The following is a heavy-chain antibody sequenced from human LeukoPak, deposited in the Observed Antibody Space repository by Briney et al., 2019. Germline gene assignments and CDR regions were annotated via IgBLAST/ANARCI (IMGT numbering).Heavy chain of an antibody. CDR3: ARGVYDFWSGYFDYFDY. D-gene: IGHD3-3*01. CDR2: INTNTGNP. V-gene: IGHV7-4-1*02. CDR1: GYTFTSYA. Sequence: GASVKVSCKASGYTFTSYAMNWVRRAPGQGLEWMGWINTNTGNPTYAQGFTGRFVFSLDTSVSTAYLQISSLKAEDTAVYYCARGVYDFWSGYFDYFDYWGQGTLVTVSS. J-gene: IGHJ4*02.